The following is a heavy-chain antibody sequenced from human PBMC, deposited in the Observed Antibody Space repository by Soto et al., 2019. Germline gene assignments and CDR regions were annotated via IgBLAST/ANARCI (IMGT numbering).Heavy chain of an antibody. V-gene: IGHV2-5*02. CDR3: AHRVLRTVFGLVTTTATYFDF. D-gene: IGHD3-3*01. CDR1: GFSLTTSGVG. Sequence: QITLNESGPTPVKPRQTLTLTCTFSGFSLTTSGVGVGWIRQSPGKAPEWLALIYWDDDKRYSPSLKSRLTITKYTSKIQVVLTMAHLVPADTATYYCAHRVLRTVFGLVTTTATYFDFWGTGTPVAVSS. CDR2: IYWDDDK. J-gene: IGHJ4*02.